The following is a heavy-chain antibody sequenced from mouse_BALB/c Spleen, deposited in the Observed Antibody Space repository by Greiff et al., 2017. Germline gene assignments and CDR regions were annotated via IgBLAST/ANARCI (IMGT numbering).Heavy chain of an antibody. CDR3: TRGLALDY. J-gene: IGHJ2*01. Sequence: EVKLQESGGGLVQPGGSRKLSCAASGFTFSSYTMSWVRQTPEKRLEWVATISSGGSYTYYPDSVKGRFTISRDNAKNTLYLQMSSLKSEDTAMYYCTRGLALDYWGQGTTLTVSS. CDR1: GFTFSSYT. CDR2: ISSGGSYT. V-gene: IGHV5-6-4*01.